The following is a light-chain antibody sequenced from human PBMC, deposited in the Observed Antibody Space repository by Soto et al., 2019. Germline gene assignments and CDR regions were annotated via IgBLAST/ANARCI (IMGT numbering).Light chain of an antibody. J-gene: IGKJ1*01. CDR2: GAS. V-gene: IGKV3-20*01. CDR3: QQYNTSPWT. Sequence: DTVLTQSPGTLSLSPGERATLSCRAIQTVSSAYLAWFQQKPGQAPRLLIYGASSRATGIPDRFSGAGSGTEFTLTISRVAPEDYAVYYCQQYNTSPWTFGQGTKVDIK. CDR1: QTVSSAY.